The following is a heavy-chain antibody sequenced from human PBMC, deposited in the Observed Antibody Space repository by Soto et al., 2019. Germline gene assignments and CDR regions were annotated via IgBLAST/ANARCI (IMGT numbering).Heavy chain of an antibody. D-gene: IGHD2-2*01. J-gene: IGHJ6*02. CDR2: IYLSASA. CDR1: GGSISSSSNS. Sequence: QLQLQESGPRLVKPSETLSLTCSVSGGSISSSSNSWAWIRQSPGKGLEWIGTIYLSASAHYNPSLEGRGAISADTPNNQLSLRLSSVTAADTAVYYCGRQPGHCGSTACFVYYSVDVWGQGTTGTVS. CDR3: GRQPGHCGSTACFVYYSVDV. V-gene: IGHV4-39*01.